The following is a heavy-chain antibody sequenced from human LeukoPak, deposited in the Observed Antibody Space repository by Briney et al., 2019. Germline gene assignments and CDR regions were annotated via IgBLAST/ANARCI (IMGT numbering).Heavy chain of an antibody. V-gene: IGHV3-74*01. CDR2: INTDGSST. CDR1: GFTFSTSW. J-gene: IGHJ4*02. Sequence: PGGSLRLSCVASGFTFSTSWMHWVRQAPGKGLVWVSRINTDGSSTSHADSVKGRFTISRDNAKNTLYLQMNSLRAEDTAVYYCARGGLEQWLAFDYWGQGTLVTVSS. CDR3: ARGGLEQWLAFDY. D-gene: IGHD6-19*01.